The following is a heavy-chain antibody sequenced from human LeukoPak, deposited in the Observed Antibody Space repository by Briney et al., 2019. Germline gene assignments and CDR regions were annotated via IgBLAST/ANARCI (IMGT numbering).Heavy chain of an antibody. J-gene: IGHJ4*02. V-gene: IGHV3-53*01. CDR1: GFTVSSNS. Sequence: GGSLRLSCTVSGFTVSSNSMSWVRQAPGKGLEWVSFICSDNTHYSDSVKGRFTISRDNSKNTLYLQMNSLRAEDTAVYYCARRAGAYSHPYDYWGQGTLVTISS. D-gene: IGHD4/OR15-4a*01. CDR2: ICSDNT. CDR3: ARRAGAYSHPYDY.